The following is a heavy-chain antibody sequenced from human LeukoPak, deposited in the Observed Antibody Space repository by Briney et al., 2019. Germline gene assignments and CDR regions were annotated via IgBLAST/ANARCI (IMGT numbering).Heavy chain of an antibody. CDR1: GGSFSGYY. Sequence: SETLSLTCAVYGGSFSGYYWSWIRQPPGKGLEWIGEINHSGSTNYNPSLKSRVTISVDTSKNQFSLKLSSVTAADTAVYYCARGGGYSYGYTAKYSSGWHYFDYWGQGTLVTASS. J-gene: IGHJ4*02. V-gene: IGHV4-34*01. D-gene: IGHD5-18*01. CDR2: INHSGST. CDR3: ARGGGYSYGYTAKYSSGWHYFDY.